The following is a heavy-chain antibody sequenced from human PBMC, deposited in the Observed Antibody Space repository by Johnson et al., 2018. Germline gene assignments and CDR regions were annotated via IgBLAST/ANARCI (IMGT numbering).Heavy chain of an antibody. J-gene: IGHJ1*01. D-gene: IGHD3-22*01. CDR3: AKDGGSSGYPEYFQH. CDR2: ISWNSGSI. Sequence: QLVESGGGLVQPGRSLRLSCAASGFTFDDYAMHWVRQAPGKGLEWVSGISWNSGSIGYADSVKGRFTISRDNAKNSLYLQMNSLRAEDTALYYCAKDGGSSGYPEYFQHWGQGTLVTVSS. V-gene: IGHV3-9*01. CDR1: GFTFDDYA.